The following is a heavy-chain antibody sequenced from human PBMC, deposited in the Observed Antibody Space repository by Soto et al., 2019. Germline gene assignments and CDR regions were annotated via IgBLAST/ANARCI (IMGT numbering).Heavy chain of an antibody. CDR3: TTDEWELPPIGY. CDR1: SVSNAW. V-gene: IGHV3-15*07. J-gene: IGHJ4*02. Sequence: SVSNAWMNWVRQAPGKGLEWVGRIKSKTDGGTTDYAAPVKGRFTISRDDSKNTLYLQMNSLKTEDTAVYYCTTDEWELPPIGYWGQGTLVTVSS. CDR2: IKSKTDGGTT. D-gene: IGHD1-26*01.